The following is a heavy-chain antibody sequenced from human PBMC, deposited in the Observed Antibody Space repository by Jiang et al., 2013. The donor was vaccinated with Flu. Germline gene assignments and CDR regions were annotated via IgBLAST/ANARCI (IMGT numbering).Heavy chain of an antibody. V-gene: IGHV1-69*02. CDR2: IIPILGIA. CDR3: ARRRTGGNSWYSAFDY. CDR1: GGTFSSYT. D-gene: IGHD4-23*01. J-gene: IGHJ4*02. Sequence: GAEVKKPGSSVKVSCKASGGTFSSYTISWVRQAPGQGLEWMGRIIPILGIANYAQKFQGRVTITADKSTSTAYMELSSLRSEDTAVYYCARRRTGGNSWYSAFDYWGQGTLVTVSS.